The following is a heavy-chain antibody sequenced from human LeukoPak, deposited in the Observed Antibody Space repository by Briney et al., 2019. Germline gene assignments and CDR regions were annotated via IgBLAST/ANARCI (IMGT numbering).Heavy chain of an antibody. CDR1: GGSVSSGSYY. D-gene: IGHD3-3*01. CDR3: ARDKGSYDFWSGYYNWFDP. Sequence: SETLSLTCTVSGGSVSSGSYYWSWIRQPPGKGLEWIGYIYYSGSTNYNPSLKSRVTISVDTSKNQFSLKLSSVTAADTAVYYCARDKGSYDFWSGYYNWFDPWGQGTLVTVSS. V-gene: IGHV4-61*01. CDR2: IYYSGST. J-gene: IGHJ5*02.